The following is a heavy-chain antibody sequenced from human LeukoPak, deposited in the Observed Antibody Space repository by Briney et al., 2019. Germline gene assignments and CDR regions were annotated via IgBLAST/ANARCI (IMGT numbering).Heavy chain of an antibody. CDR2: IYSGGST. D-gene: IGHD6-6*01. CDR1: GFTVSSNY. CDR3: ARVSTSSSSLS. Sequence: PGGSLRLSCAASGFTVSSNYMGWVRQAPGKGLEWVSVIYSGGSTYYADSVKGRFTISRDNSKNTLYLQMNSLRAEDTAVYYCARVSTSSSSLSWGQGTLVTVSS. V-gene: IGHV3-53*01. J-gene: IGHJ5*02.